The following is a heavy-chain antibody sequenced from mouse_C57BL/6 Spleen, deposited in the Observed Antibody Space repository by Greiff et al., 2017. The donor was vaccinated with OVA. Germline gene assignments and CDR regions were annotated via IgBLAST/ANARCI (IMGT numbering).Heavy chain of an antibody. D-gene: IGHD2-1*01. Sequence: EVKLQESGPELVKPGASVKIPCKASGYTFTDYNMDWVKQSHGKSLEWIGDINPNNGGTIYNQKFKGKATLTVDKSSSTAYMELRSLTSEDTAVYYCAREVYYCNYGAMDYWGQGTSVTVSS. CDR3: AREVYYCNYGAMDY. CDR2: INPNNGGT. CDR1: GYTFTDYN. V-gene: IGHV1-18*01. J-gene: IGHJ4*01.